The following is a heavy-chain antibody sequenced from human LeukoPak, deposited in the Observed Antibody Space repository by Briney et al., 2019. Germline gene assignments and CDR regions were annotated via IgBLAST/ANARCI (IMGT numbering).Heavy chain of an antibody. CDR3: AISPVWFGELLGAFDI. J-gene: IGHJ3*02. Sequence: SETLSLTCTVSGGSISSYYWSWIRQPPGKGLEWIGYIYYSGSTNYNPSLKSRVTISVDTSKNQFSLKLSSVTAADTAVYYCAISPVWFGELLGAFDIWGQGTMVTVSS. CDR2: IYYSGST. V-gene: IGHV4-59*01. CDR1: GGSISSYY. D-gene: IGHD3-10*01.